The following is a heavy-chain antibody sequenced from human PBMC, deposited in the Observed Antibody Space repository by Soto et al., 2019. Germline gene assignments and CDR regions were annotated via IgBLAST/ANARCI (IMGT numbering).Heavy chain of an antibody. D-gene: IGHD3-22*01. CDR1: GDSISNEDYY. Sequence: QVQLQESGPGLVEPSQTLSLTCSVSGDSISNEDYYWSWIRQPPGTGLEWIGYISYTGSTHCNPSLKSRASISVDPSKNQLSLELTSVTAADTAVYYCARLFAYYDKEPGAFDIWGQGTRVSVSS. J-gene: IGHJ3*02. CDR2: ISYTGST. V-gene: IGHV4-30-4*01. CDR3: ARLFAYYDKEPGAFDI.